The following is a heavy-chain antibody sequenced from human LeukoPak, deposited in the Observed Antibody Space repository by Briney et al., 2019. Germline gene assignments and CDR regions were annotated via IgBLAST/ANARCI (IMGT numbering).Heavy chain of an antibody. V-gene: IGHV4-39*01. D-gene: IGHD3-16*01. CDR2: IYYSGST. CDR1: GGSISDTRDY. J-gene: IGHJ5*01. Sequence: PSETLSLTCSVSGGSISDTRDYWGWIPQPPGKRLEWIGSIYYSGSTHYNPSLRSRVSMSIDTSKRQFSLKLASVTAADTGLYYCARNHSGATGTPGGWFDSWGQGTLVIVSS. CDR3: ARNHSGATGTPGGWFDS.